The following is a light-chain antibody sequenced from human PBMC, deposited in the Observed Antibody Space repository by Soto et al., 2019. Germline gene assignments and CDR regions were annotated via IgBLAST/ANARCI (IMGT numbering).Light chain of an antibody. Sequence: DIPMTQSPSTLSASVGDRVTITCRASQSINSWLVWYQQKAGKAPKLLIYKASTLESGVPSRFSGGESGTEFTLTISSLQPDDFATYYCQQYDSFTWTFGQGTKVEFK. CDR1: QSINSW. CDR2: KAS. J-gene: IGKJ1*01. V-gene: IGKV1-5*03. CDR3: QQYDSFTWT.